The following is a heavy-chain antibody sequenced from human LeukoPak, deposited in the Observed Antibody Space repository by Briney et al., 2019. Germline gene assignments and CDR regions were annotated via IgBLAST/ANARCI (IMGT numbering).Heavy chain of an antibody. J-gene: IGHJ4*02. V-gene: IGHV4-34*01. Sequence: SETLSLTCAVYGGSFSGYYWSWIRQPPGKGLEWIGEINHSGSTNYNPSLKSRVTISVDTSKNQFSLKLSPVTAADTAVYYCARGQWLRSSFDYWGQGTLVTVSS. CDR1: GGSFSGYY. D-gene: IGHD5-12*01. CDR2: INHSGST. CDR3: ARGQWLRSSFDY.